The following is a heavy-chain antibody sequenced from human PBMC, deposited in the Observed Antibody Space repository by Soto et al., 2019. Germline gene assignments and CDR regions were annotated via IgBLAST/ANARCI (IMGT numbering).Heavy chain of an antibody. J-gene: IGHJ4*02. CDR3: TKDQVRDSSGWFGVDY. CDR1: GFTFSLYG. Sequence: QVQLMESGGGVVQPGRSLRLSCAASGFTFSLYGMHWVRQAPGKGLEWLAVISYDGSHKFYADSVKGRFTISRDNSENTLSLQMNSLRPEDTAVYYCTKDQVRDSSGWFGVDYWGQGTLVTVSS. CDR2: ISYDGSHK. V-gene: IGHV3-30*18. D-gene: IGHD6-19*01.